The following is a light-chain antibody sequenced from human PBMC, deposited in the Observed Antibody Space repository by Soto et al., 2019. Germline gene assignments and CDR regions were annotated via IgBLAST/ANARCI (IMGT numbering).Light chain of an antibody. Sequence: QSVLTQPPSASGTPGQRVTISCSGSSSNIGSKTVNWYQQLPGTVPKLLIYNSYQRPSGVPDRFSASKSGTSASLAISGLQSEDEADYYCSSWDASLTGDVFGTGTKVTVL. CDR1: SSNIGSKT. V-gene: IGLV1-44*01. J-gene: IGLJ1*01. CDR3: SSWDASLTGDV. CDR2: NSY.